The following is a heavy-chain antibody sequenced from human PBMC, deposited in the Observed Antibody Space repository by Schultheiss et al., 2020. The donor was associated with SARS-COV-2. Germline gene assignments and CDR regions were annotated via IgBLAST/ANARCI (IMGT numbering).Heavy chain of an antibody. CDR3: ARFIYVKAMVQGVIRGYNWFDP. Sequence: GGSLRLSCAASGFTFSSYAMHWVRQAPGKGLEWVAVISYDGSNKYYADSVKGRFTISRDNSKNTLYLQMNSLRAEDTAVYYCARFIYVKAMVQGVIRGYNWFDPWGQGTLVTVSS. D-gene: IGHD3-10*01. CDR2: ISYDGSNK. V-gene: IGHV3-30-3*01. J-gene: IGHJ5*02. CDR1: GFTFSSYA.